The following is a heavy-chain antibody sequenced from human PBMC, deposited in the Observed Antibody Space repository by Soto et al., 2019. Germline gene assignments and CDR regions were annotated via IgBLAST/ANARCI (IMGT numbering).Heavy chain of an antibody. CDR2: ISSSSSYI. CDR1: GFTFSSYS. J-gene: IGHJ6*02. CDR3: ARDNIPNFDWLLSYYYYYGMDV. Sequence: PGGSLRLSCAASGFTFSSYSINCVRQSPGKGLEWVSSISSSSSYIYYADSVKGRFTISRDNAKNSLYLQMNSLRAEDTAVYYCARDNIPNFDWLLSYYYYYGMDVWGQGTTVTVSS. V-gene: IGHV3-21*01. D-gene: IGHD3-9*01.